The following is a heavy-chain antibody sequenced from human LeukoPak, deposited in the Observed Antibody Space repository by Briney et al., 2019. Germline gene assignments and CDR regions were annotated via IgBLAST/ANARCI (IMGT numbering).Heavy chain of an antibody. CDR1: GYSISSGYY. CDR2: IYHSGTT. Sequence: SETLSLTCAVSGYSISSGYYWGWIRQPPGKELEWIGSIYHSGTTYYDPSLKSRVTISVDTSKNQVSLKLNSVTAADTAVYYCARGFCSGGSCYLFDSWGQGTLVTVSS. V-gene: IGHV4-38-2*01. J-gene: IGHJ4*02. D-gene: IGHD2-15*01. CDR3: ARGFCSGGSCYLFDS.